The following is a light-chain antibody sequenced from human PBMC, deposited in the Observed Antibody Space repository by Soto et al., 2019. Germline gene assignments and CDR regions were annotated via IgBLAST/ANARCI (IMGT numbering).Light chain of an antibody. Sequence: EIVLTQSPGTLSLSPGERATLSCRASHSVSSSYLAWYQQKPGQAPRLLIYGASSRATGIPDRFSGSESGTDFTLTISRLEPEDFAVYYCQQYGSSPPYTFGQGTTLEIK. CDR2: GAS. CDR1: HSVSSSY. J-gene: IGKJ2*01. V-gene: IGKV3-20*01. CDR3: QQYGSSPPYT.